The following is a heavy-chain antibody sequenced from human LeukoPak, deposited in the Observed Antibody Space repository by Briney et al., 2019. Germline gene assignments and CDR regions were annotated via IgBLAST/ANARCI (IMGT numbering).Heavy chain of an antibody. CDR1: GGSFSSSSYY. Sequence: SETLSLTCTVSGGSFSSSSYYWGWIRQPPGKGLEWIGSIYYSGSTNYNPSLKSRVTISVDTSKNQFSLKLSSVTAADTAVYYCARVKTYYYDSSGYFSGGLDYWGQGTLVTVSS. J-gene: IGHJ4*02. D-gene: IGHD3-22*01. V-gene: IGHV4-39*07. CDR3: ARVKTYYYDSSGYFSGGLDY. CDR2: IYYSGST.